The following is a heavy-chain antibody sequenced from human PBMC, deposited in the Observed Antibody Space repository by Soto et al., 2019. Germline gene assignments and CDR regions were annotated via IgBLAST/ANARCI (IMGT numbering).Heavy chain of an antibody. Sequence: QVQLVQSGAEVQKPGSSVKVSCKASGGTFSSYTISWVRQAPGQGLEWMGRIIPILGIANYAQKFQGRVTITADKSTSTAYMELSSLRSEDTAVYYCARDFEEAGAVGYWGQGTLVTVSS. V-gene: IGHV1-69*08. CDR2: IIPILGIA. CDR3: ARDFEEAGAVGY. J-gene: IGHJ4*02. D-gene: IGHD3-9*01. CDR1: GGTFSSYT.